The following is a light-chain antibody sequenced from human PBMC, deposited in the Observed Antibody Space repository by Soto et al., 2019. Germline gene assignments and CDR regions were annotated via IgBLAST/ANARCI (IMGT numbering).Light chain of an antibody. V-gene: IGKV3-15*01. CDR3: QQDNNWPPGT. CDR1: QSVSSS. J-gene: IGKJ2*01. Sequence: EIVMTQAPATLSVSPGERATLSCRASQSVSSSLAWYQQKPGQAPRLLIYGASTRATGIPARFSGSGSGTEFTLTISSLQSEDFAVYYCQQDNNWPPGTFGQGTKLEIK. CDR2: GAS.